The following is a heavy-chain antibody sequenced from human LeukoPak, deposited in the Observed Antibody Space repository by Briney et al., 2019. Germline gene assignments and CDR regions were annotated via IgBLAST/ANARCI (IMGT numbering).Heavy chain of an antibody. CDR2: INHSGST. CDR1: GGSFSGYY. Sequence: PSETLSLTCAVYGGSFSGYYWSWIRQPPGNGLEWSGEINHSGSTSYNPSLKSRVTISVYTSQNQFSLKLSAVTAADTAVYYCARVLRFRVAGFDYWGQGTLVTVFS. J-gene: IGHJ4*02. CDR3: ARVLRFRVAGFDY. V-gene: IGHV4-34*01. D-gene: IGHD6-19*01.